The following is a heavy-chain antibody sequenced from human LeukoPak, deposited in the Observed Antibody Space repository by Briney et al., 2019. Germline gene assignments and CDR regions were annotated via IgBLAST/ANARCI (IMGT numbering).Heavy chain of an antibody. CDR2: IYPGDSDT. Sequence: GESLKISCKGSGYSFTTYWIGWVRQMPGKGLEWMGIIYPGDSDTRYSPSFQGQVTISADKSISTAYLQWSSLKASDTAMYYCARQAPAQQWFGANNGMDVWPKGPRSPSP. CDR3: ARQAPAQQWFGANNGMDV. V-gene: IGHV5-51*01. CDR1: GYSFTTYW. D-gene: IGHD3-10*01. J-gene: IGHJ6*02.